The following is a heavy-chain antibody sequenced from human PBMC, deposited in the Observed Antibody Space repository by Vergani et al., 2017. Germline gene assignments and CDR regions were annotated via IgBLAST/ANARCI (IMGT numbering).Heavy chain of an antibody. CDR1: GFTFDDYA. V-gene: IGHV3-9*01. Sequence: EVQLVESGGGLVQPGRSLRLSCAASGFTFDDYAMHWVRQAPGKGLEWVSGISWNSGSIGYADSVKGRFTISRDNAKNSLYLQMNSLRAEDTALYYCAKAVVVEYEYTWFDPWGQGTLVTVSS. CDR3: AKAVVVEYEYTWFDP. J-gene: IGHJ5*02. CDR2: ISWNSGSI. D-gene: IGHD2-15*01.